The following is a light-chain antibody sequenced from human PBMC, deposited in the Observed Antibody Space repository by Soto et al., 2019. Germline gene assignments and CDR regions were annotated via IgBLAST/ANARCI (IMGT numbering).Light chain of an antibody. CDR1: QTVASN. CDR2: GAS. V-gene: IGKV3-15*01. Sequence: EIVMTQSPATLSLSPGERATLSCRASQTVASNIAWYQQKPGQAPRLLTHGASTRATGVSARFSGTGSGTEFTLTISSLQSEDFAVYYCQQYHNWPPQYTFGQGTRLQIK. CDR3: QQYHNWPPQYT. J-gene: IGKJ2*01.